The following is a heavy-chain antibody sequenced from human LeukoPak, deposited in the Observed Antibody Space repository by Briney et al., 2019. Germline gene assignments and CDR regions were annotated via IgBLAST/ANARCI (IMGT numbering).Heavy chain of an antibody. J-gene: IGHJ4*02. CDR2: ISASGGTT. V-gene: IGHV3-23*01. D-gene: IGHD6-6*01. CDR3: AKVSSSALDY. Sequence: GGSLRLSCAASGFTLTSYAMSWVRQAPGKGLEWVSAISASGGTTLYADSVKGRFTISRDSSKNTLYVQMNSLRAEDTAVYYCAKVSSSALDYWGQGTLVAVSS. CDR1: GFTLTSYA.